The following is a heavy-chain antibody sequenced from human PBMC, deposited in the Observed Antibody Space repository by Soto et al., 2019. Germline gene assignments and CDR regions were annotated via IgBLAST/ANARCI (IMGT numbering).Heavy chain of an antibody. CDR3: ARFYCSSTSCYEQYYYYGLDV. Sequence: QVQLVESGGGVVQPGRSLRLSCAASGFTFSSYGMHWVRQAPGKGLEWVAVIWYDGSNKYYADSVKGRVTISRDNSNNTLYLQMNGLRAEDTAVYYCARFYCSSTSCYEQYYYYGLDVWGQGTTVTVSS. CDR2: IWYDGSNK. CDR1: GFTFSSYG. D-gene: IGHD2-2*01. V-gene: IGHV3-33*01. J-gene: IGHJ6*02.